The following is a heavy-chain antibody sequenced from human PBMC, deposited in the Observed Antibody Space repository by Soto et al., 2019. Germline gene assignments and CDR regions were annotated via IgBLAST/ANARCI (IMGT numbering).Heavy chain of an antibody. CDR3: ARTVTTLRLFDY. CDR2: IYYSGST. Sequence: PSETLSLTCTVSGGSISSYYWSWIRQPPGKGLEWIGYIYYSGSTNYNPSLKSRVTISVDTSKNQFSLKLSSVTAADTAVYYCARTVTTLRLFDYWGQGTLVTVSS. V-gene: IGHV4-59*01. D-gene: IGHD4-17*01. CDR1: GGSISSYY. J-gene: IGHJ4*02.